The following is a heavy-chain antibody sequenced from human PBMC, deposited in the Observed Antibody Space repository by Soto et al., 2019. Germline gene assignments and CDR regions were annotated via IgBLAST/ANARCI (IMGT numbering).Heavy chain of an antibody. CDR2: IYYSGST. Sequence: PSETLSLTCTVSGGSISSGGYYWSWIRQHPGKGLEWIGYIYYSGSTYYNPSLKSRVTISVDTSKNQFSLKLSSVTAADTAVYYCASCNYYDSSGTGGNWFDPWGQGTLLTVSS. V-gene: IGHV4-31*03. CDR3: ASCNYYDSSGTGGNWFDP. J-gene: IGHJ5*02. D-gene: IGHD3-22*01. CDR1: GGSISSGGYY.